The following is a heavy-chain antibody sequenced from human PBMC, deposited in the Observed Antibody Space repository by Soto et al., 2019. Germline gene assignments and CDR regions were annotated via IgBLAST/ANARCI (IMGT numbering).Heavy chain of an antibody. D-gene: IGHD4-17*01. Sequence: QVHLEESGGGAVQPGRSLRLSCAASGFIFSNYALLWVRQAPGKGLDWVAVISSDGGNTHHAASVKGRFTISRDVSKGTFYLQMNSLRPEDTAVYYCARVPSYGGSNWFFDLWGRGTLVTVSS. CDR2: ISSDGGNT. J-gene: IGHJ2*01. CDR1: GFIFSNYA. V-gene: IGHV3-30-3*01. CDR3: ARVPSYGGSNWFFDL.